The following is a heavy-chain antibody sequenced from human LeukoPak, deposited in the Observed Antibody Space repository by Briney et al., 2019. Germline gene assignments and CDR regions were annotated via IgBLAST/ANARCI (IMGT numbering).Heavy chain of an antibody. CDR2: IYYSGST. Sequence: NPSETLSLTCTVSGGSISSSSFYWGWIRQPPGKGLEWIGSIYYSGSTYYNPSHKSRVTISVDTSKNQFSLELTSVTAADTAVYYCVRRSRPTHDAFDIWGQGTMVTVSS. CDR1: GGSISSSSFY. CDR3: VRRSRPTHDAFDI. J-gene: IGHJ3*02. V-gene: IGHV4-39*01.